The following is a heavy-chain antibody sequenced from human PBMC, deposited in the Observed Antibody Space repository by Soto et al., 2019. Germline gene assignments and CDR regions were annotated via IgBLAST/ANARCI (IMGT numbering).Heavy chain of an antibody. J-gene: IGHJ6*02. Sequence: SETLSLTCAVSDGSISSSNWWSWVRQPPGKGLEWIGEIYHSGSTNYNPSLKSRVTISVDKSKNQFSLKLSSVTAADTAVYYCARDESYGDYGSGYYYYGMDVWGQGTTVTVSS. CDR1: DGSISSSNW. V-gene: IGHV4-4*02. CDR2: IYHSGST. CDR3: ARDESYGDYGSGYYYYGMDV. D-gene: IGHD4-17*01.